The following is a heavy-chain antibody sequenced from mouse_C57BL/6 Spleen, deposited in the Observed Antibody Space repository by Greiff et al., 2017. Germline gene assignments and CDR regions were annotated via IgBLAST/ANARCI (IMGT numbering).Heavy chain of an antibody. CDR2: VDPSDSYT. Sequence: QVQLQQPGAELVMPGASVKLSCKASGYTFTSYWMHWVKQRPGQGLEWIGEVDPSDSYTNYTQKFKGKSTLTVDKSSSTAYMQLSSLTSEDSAVYYCASGNNAPWFAYWGQGTLVTVSA. V-gene: IGHV1-69*01. D-gene: IGHD1-1*01. CDR1: GYTFTSYW. J-gene: IGHJ3*01. CDR3: ASGNNAPWFAY.